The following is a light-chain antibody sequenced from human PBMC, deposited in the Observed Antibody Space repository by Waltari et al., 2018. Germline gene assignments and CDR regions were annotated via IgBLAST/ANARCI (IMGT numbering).Light chain of an antibody. CDR1: SSDVGGYNY. J-gene: IGLJ3*02. CDR2: EVS. CDR3: SSYAGNDNVEV. V-gene: IGLV2-8*01. Sequence: QSSLTQPPSASGSPGQSVTISCPGTSSDVGGYNYVYWYKQHPGKAPKLMIYEVSKRPSGVPDRFSGSKSGNTASVTVSGRQAEDDADYYCSSYAGNDNVEVVGGGTKLTVL.